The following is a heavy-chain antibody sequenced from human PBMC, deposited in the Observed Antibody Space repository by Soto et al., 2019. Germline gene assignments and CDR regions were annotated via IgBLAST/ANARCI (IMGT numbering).Heavy chain of an antibody. CDR3: ARGFPIRELVSTPAFDY. V-gene: IGHV4-59*08. CDR2: IYYSGST. CDR1: GGSISSYY. D-gene: IGHD6-6*01. J-gene: IGHJ4*02. Sequence: SETLSLTCTVSGGSISSYYWSWIRQPPGKGLEWIGYIYYSGSTNYNPSLKSRVTISVDTSKNQFSLKLGSVTAADTAVYYCARGFPIRELVSTPAFDYWGQGTLVTVSS.